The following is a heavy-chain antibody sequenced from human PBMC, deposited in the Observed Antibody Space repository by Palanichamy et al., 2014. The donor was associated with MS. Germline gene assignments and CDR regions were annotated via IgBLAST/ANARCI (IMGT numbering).Heavy chain of an antibody. Sequence: VQLVESGGGVVQPGGSLRLSCVASGFTFKNYGMNWVRQAPGKGLEWVAFIRYDGSDKYYAASVKGRFIISRDNSQSTLYLQMNSLRADDTAVYYCAKDAPYGDRVDNFQHWGQGTLGSVSS. CDR1: GFTFKNYG. D-gene: IGHD4-17*01. CDR2: IRYDGSDK. CDR3: AKDAPYGDRVDNFQH. V-gene: IGHV3-30*02. J-gene: IGHJ1*01.